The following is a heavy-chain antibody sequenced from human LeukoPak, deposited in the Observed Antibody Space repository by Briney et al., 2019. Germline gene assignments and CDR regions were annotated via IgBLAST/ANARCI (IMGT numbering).Heavy chain of an antibody. CDR2: IWYDGSNK. V-gene: IGHV3-33*06. CDR1: GFTFSSYG. Sequence: PGGSLRLSCAASGFTFSSYGMHWVRQAPGKGLEWVAVIWYDGSNKYYADSVKGRFTISRDNSKNTLYLQMNSLRAEDTAVYYCAKGYSYGVREQFFDYWGQGTLVTVSS. J-gene: IGHJ4*02. D-gene: IGHD5-18*01. CDR3: AKGYSYGVREQFFDY.